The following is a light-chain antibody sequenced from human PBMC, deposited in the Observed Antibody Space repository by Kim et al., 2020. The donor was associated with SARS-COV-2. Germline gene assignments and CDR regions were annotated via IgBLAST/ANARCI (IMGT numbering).Light chain of an antibody. CDR2: RNN. J-gene: IGLJ3*02. CDR1: SNNVGNQG. CDR3: SSWDTSLSGWV. Sequence: QAGLTQPPSVSKGLGQTATLTCTGNSNNVGNQGTAWLQQHQGHPPKLLSYRNNNRPSGISERLSASRSGNTASLTITGLQPEDEADYYCSSWDTSLSGWVFGGGTKLTVL. V-gene: IGLV10-54*01.